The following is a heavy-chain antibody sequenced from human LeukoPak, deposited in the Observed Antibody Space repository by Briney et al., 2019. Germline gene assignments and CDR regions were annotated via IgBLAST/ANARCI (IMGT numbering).Heavy chain of an antibody. CDR3: ARDRLFPNGVFDI. CDR1: GFTFYTYA. Sequence: GGSLRLSCAVSGFTFYTYAMSWVRQAPGQGLEWVSAITGSGDNTWYADSVKGRFTISRDNSKNTLYLQMNSLRADDTAVYHCARDRLFPNGVFDIWGQGTMVIVSS. J-gene: IGHJ3*02. CDR2: ITGSGDNT. V-gene: IGHV3-23*01. D-gene: IGHD2-8*01.